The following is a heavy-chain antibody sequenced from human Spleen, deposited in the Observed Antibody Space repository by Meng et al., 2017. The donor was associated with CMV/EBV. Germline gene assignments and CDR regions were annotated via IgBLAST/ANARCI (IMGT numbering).Heavy chain of an antibody. J-gene: IGHJ4*02. D-gene: IGHD2-21*01. CDR1: GGSMSSGNYY. CDR3: ASFDHIPRRNYFDY. CDR2: IHHSGSA. Sequence: QVRLQQWGPGLVEPSQTLSLTCTVAGGSMSSGNYYWSWIRQPPGKGLEWIGYIHHSGSAYYNPSLKSRVSISVDTSKNQFSLNLNSMTAADTAVYYCASFDHIPRRNYFDYWGQGTLVTVSS. V-gene: IGHV4-30-4*01.